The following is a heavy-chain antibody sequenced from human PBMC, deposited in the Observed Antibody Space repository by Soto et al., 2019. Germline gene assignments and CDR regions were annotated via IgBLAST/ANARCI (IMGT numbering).Heavy chain of an antibody. D-gene: IGHD2-8*01. CDR2: ISGSGGGT. Sequence: HPGGSLRLSCAASGFTFSSHAMSWVRQAPGKGLEWVSAISGSGGGTYYADSVKGRFTISRDNSKNTLYLQMNSLRAEDTAVYYCAKVGYCTNGVCPWGQGTLVTVSS. J-gene: IGHJ5*02. CDR1: GFTFSSHA. CDR3: AKVGYCTNGVCP. V-gene: IGHV3-23*01.